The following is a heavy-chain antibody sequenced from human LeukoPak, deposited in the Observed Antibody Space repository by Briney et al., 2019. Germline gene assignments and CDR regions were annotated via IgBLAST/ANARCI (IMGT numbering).Heavy chain of an antibody. V-gene: IGHV3-23*01. CDR1: GYTFSSYD. D-gene: IGHD4-23*01. Sequence: GGSLRLSCAASGYTFSSYDMSWVRQAPGKGLEWVSSINGSGSSTTYADYVKGRFTISRDNSKNTLFLQMNSLRAEDTAVYYCAKVGNDFDYWGQGTLVTVSS. CDR3: AKVGNDFDY. CDR2: INGSGSST. J-gene: IGHJ4*02.